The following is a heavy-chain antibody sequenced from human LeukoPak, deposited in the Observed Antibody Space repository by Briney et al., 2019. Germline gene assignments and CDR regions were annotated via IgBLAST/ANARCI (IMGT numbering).Heavy chain of an antibody. CDR3: AAQPCINGICYLDY. J-gene: IGHJ4*02. CDR1: GFTFSDHA. Sequence: GGSLRLSCAASGFTFSDHAMHWVRQAPGKGLEWVTVISYHARDQFYADSVKGRFTVSRDSSRNILYLQMNSLRAEDSAVYYCAAQPCINGICYLDYWGQGALVTVSS. V-gene: IGHV3-30*04. CDR2: ISYHARDQ. D-gene: IGHD2-8*01.